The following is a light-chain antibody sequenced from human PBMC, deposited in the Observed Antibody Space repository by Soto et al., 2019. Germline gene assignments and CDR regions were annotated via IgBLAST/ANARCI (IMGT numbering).Light chain of an antibody. J-gene: IGKJ5*01. Sequence: EIVLRQSPVTLSVSPGERATLSCRASQSVSSNLAWYQQKPGQAPRVLMYDASTRATGIPARFSGSGSGTELTITISSLKSADFAVYYCQHRMNWPLTFGQGTRLEIK. V-gene: IGKV3-15*01. CDR1: QSVSSN. CDR2: DAS. CDR3: QHRMNWPLT.